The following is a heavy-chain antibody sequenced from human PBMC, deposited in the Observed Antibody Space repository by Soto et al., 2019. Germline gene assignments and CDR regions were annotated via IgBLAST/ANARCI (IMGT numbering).Heavy chain of an antibody. V-gene: IGHV4-34*01. CDR3: ARGRRSAVAGTKGSYYFDY. Sequence: SETLSLTCAVYGGSFSGYYWSWIRQPPGKGLEWIGEINHSGSTNYNPSLKSRVTISVDTSKNQFSLKLSSVTAADTAVYYCARGRRSAVAGTKGSYYFDYWGQGTLVTVYS. CDR1: GGSFSGYY. J-gene: IGHJ4*02. D-gene: IGHD6-19*01. CDR2: INHSGST.